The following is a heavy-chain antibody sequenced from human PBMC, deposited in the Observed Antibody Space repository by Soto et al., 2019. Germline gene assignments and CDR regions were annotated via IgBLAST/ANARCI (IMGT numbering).Heavy chain of an antibody. V-gene: IGHV1-18*01. Sequence: SVKVSCKTSGYTFNIYGISWVRQAPGQGFEWMGWISPYNGNKRYAQNVQDRVTMTTDTSTSTAYMELRSLRSDNTALYYCARELSALGTIDYWGQGTLVTVSS. CDR3: ARELSALGTIDY. CDR1: GYTFNIYG. J-gene: IGHJ4*02. D-gene: IGHD1-7*01. CDR2: ISPYNGNK.